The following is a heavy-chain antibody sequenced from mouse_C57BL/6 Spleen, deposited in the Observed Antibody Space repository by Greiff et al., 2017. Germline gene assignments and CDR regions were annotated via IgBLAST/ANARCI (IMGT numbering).Heavy chain of an antibody. Sequence: QVQLKQPGAELVKPGASVKMSCKASGYTFTSYWITWVKQRPGQGLEWIGDIYPGSGSTNYNEKFKSKDTLTVDTSSSTAYMQLSSLTSEDSAVYYCARSSYGNYYYAMDYWGQGTSVTVSS. V-gene: IGHV1-55*01. CDR1: GYTFTSYW. J-gene: IGHJ4*01. CDR2: IYPGSGST. D-gene: IGHD2-1*01. CDR3: ARSSYGNYYYAMDY.